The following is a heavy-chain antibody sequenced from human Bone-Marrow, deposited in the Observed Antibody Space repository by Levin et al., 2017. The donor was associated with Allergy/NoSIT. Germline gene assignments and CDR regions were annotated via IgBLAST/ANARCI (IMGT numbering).Heavy chain of an antibody. J-gene: IGHJ5*02. V-gene: IGHV4-34*01. D-gene: IGHD3-3*01. Sequence: SQTLSLTCAVYGGSFSGYYWSWIRQPPGKGLEWIGEINHSGSTNYNPSLKSRVTISVDTSKNQFSLKLSSVTAADTAVYYCARVRFLEWPSLLGFDPWGQGTLVTVSS. CDR1: GGSFSGYY. CDR3: ARVRFLEWPSLLGFDP. CDR2: INHSGST.